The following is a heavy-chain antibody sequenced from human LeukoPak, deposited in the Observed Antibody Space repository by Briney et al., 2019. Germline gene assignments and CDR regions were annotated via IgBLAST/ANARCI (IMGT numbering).Heavy chain of an antibody. CDR1: GYTFTDYD. CDR3: ARGRPSIVVVPAAPFDY. J-gene: IGHJ4*02. CDR2: INPNRGGT. V-gene: IGHV1-2*02. D-gene: IGHD2-2*01. Sequence: ASVKVSCKASGYTFTDYDIHWVRQAPGQGLEWMGWINPNRGGTNYAQKFQGRVTMTRDTSISTAYMELSRLRSEDTAVYYCARGRPSIVVVPAAPFDYWGQGTLVTVSS.